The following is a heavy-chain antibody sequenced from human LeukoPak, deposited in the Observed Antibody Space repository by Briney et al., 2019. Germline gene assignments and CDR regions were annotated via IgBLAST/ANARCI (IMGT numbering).Heavy chain of an antibody. CDR2: IVVGSGNT. Sequence: GTSVKVSCKASGFTFTSSAMQWVRQARGQRLEWIGWIVVGSGNTNYAQKFQERVTITRDMSTSTAYMELSSLRSGDTAVYYCAAGLAYYYDSSGYSFDYWGQGTLVTVSS. V-gene: IGHV1-58*02. D-gene: IGHD3-22*01. CDR1: GFTFTSSA. J-gene: IGHJ4*02. CDR3: AAGLAYYYDSSGYSFDY.